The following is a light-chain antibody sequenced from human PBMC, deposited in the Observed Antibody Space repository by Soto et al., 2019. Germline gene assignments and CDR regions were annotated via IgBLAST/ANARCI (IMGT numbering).Light chain of an antibody. CDR1: RSDVGDYNS. CDR3: RSYAGSNIWV. J-gene: IGLJ3*02. Sequence: QSALTQPPSASGSPGRSVTISCSGTRSDVGDYNSVSWYQQHPGKAPKLMIYEVSKRPPGVPDRFSGSKSGNAASLTVSGLQAEDEADYYCRSYAGSNIWVFGGGTKVTVL. V-gene: IGLV2-8*01. CDR2: EVS.